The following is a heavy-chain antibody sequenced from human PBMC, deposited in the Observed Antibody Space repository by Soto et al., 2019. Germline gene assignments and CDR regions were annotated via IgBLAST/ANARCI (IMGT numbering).Heavy chain of an antibody. D-gene: IGHD2-21*02. V-gene: IGHV3-23*04. CDR2: ITTTGDTT. J-gene: IGHJ4*02. Sequence: QLVESEGGLVQPGGSLRLSCEASGFIFTTSDMSWVRQAPGKGLEWVSSITTTGDTTHYADSGRGRFTISRDNARNTGSLQMNSRRVADTARNYGAKGGGGDHGYWGQGTLVAVSS. CDR3: AKGGGGDHGY. CDR1: GFIFTTSD.